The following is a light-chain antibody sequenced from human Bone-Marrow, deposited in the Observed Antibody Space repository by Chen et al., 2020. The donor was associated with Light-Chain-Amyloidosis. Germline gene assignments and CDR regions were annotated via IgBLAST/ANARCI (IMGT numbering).Light chain of an antibody. J-gene: IGKJ1*01. CDR2: LGS. CDR3: MQALQTPCA. V-gene: IGKV2-28*01. Sequence: DIVMTQSPLSLPVSPVEPASISCRSSQSLLHSNGYNYLDWYLQKPGQSPQLLIYLGSNRASGVPNRFSGSGSGTDFTLTISRVEAEDVGVYYCMQALQTPCAFGLGTKVEIK. CDR1: QSLLHSNGYNY.